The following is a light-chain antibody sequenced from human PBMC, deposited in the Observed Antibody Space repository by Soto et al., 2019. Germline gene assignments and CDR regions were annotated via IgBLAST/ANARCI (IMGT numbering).Light chain of an antibody. CDR3: VAWDDSLSGRV. V-gene: IGLV1-47*01. Sequence: QSVLTQPPSASGTPGQRVTISCSGGGSNIGRNYVYWYQQFPGTAPKILIYRNNQRPSGVPDRFSGSKSDTSASLAISGLRSEDEADYYCVAWDDSLSGRVFGNRTKVTVL. J-gene: IGLJ1*01. CDR2: RNN. CDR1: GSNIGRNY.